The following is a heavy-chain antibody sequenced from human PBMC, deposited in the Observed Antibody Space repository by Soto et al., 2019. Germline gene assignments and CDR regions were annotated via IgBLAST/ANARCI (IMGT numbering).Heavy chain of an antibody. Sequence: GGSLRLSCAASGFTFSSHWMSWVRQAPGKGLEWVANIKQDGSEKYYVDSVKGRFTISRDNAKNSLYLQMNSLRAEDTAVYYCARAVGGYSNFYYYYYYMDVWGKGTTVTVSS. J-gene: IGHJ6*03. V-gene: IGHV3-7*01. CDR1: GFTFSSHW. CDR3: ARAVGGYSNFYYYYYYMDV. CDR2: IKQDGSEK. D-gene: IGHD3-22*01.